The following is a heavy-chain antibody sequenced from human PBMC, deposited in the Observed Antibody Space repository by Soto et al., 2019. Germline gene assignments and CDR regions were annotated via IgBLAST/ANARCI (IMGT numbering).Heavy chain of an antibody. CDR1: GFNFNDYY. D-gene: IGHD1-26*01. Sequence: QVQLVESGGGLVKPGGSLRLSCAASGFNFNDYYMSWIRQAPGKGPEWISYIRSSDTTMYYADSVKGRFTISRDNAKNSLYLQMNSLRAEDTAIYYCARGIMGVTYYFDNWGQGTLVTVSS. V-gene: IGHV3-11*01. CDR2: IRSSDTTM. J-gene: IGHJ4*02. CDR3: ARGIMGVTYYFDN.